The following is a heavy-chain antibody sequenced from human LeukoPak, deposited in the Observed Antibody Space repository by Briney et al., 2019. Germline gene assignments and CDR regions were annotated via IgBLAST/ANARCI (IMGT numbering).Heavy chain of an antibody. CDR1: GFTFGDYT. CDR3: TRVAAAGIDY. Sequence: GGSLRLSCTASGFTFGDYTLTWVRQAPGKGLECVGFIRNKAYGETTKYAASVKGRFTISRDDSKSIVYLQMNSLKTDDTAEYYCTRVAAAGIDYWGQGTLVIVSS. V-gene: IGHV3-49*04. D-gene: IGHD6-25*01. CDR2: IRNKAYGETT. J-gene: IGHJ4*02.